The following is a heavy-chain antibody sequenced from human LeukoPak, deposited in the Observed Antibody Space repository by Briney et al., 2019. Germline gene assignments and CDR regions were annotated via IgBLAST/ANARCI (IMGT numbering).Heavy chain of an antibody. CDR1: GGSISSSSYY. J-gene: IGHJ4*02. D-gene: IGHD4-23*01. CDR3: ASEIRGGNSAFGY. CDR2: IYYSGST. V-gene: IGHV4-39*07. Sequence: PSETLSLTCTVSGGSISSSSYYWGWIRQPPGKGLEWIGSIYYSGSTYYNPSLKSRVTISVDTSKNQFSLKLSSVTAADTAVYYCASEIRGGNSAFGYWGQGTLVTVSS.